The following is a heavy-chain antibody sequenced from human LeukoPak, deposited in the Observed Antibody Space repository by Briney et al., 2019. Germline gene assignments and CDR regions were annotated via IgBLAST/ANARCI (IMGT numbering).Heavy chain of an antibody. D-gene: IGHD6-13*01. CDR2: ISGSADDT. CDR3: AVRIAAGY. CDR1: GFTFSNYA. J-gene: IGHJ4*02. Sequence: GGSLRLSCAASGFTFSNYAMSWVRQAPGKGLEWVSAISGSADDTYYADSVKGRFTISRDNSKSTLYLQMNSLRAEDTAVYYCAVRIAAGYWGQGTLVTVSS. V-gene: IGHV3-23*01.